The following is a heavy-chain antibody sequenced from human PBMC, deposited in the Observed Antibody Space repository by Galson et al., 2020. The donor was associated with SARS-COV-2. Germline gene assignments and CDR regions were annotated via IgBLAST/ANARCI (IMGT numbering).Heavy chain of an antibody. J-gene: IGHJ4*02. V-gene: IGHV3-23*01. CDR3: AKSRGYYTFDY. CDR1: GFTFSSYA. CDR2: SSGNGGSR. Sequence: ESLKISCAASGFTFSSYAMTWVRQAPGKGLEWVSVSSGNGGSRYYADSVQGRFTISRDNSKNTLYLQMNSLRAEDTAVYYCAKSRGYYTFDYWGQGILVTVSS. D-gene: IGHD3-3*01.